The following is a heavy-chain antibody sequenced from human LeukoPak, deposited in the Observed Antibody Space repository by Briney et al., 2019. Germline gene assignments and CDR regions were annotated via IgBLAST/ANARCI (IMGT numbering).Heavy chain of an antibody. V-gene: IGHV3-53*01. CDR2: IYSGGSP. Sequence: GGSLRLSCAASGFTVRSSYMSWVRQAPGKGLEWVSVIYSGGSPDYADSAKGRFTISSDNSKNTLYLQMNSLRVEDTAVYYCARDGADNSGYYFGSLWGQGTMVTVSS. J-gene: IGHJ3*01. CDR3: ARDGADNSGYYFGSL. CDR1: GFTVRSSY. D-gene: IGHD3-22*01.